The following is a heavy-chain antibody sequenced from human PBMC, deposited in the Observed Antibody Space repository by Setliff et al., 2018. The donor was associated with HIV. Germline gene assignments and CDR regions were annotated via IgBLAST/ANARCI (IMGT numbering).Heavy chain of an antibody. CDR3: ASYRKAERWLQLGGNFDY. CDR1: GGSISSYY. V-gene: IGHV4-4*07. Sequence: PSEILSLTCTVSGGSISSYYWSWIRQPAGKGLEWIGRIYTSGSTNYNPSLKSLVTISVDTSKNQFSLKLSSVTAADTAVYYCASYRKAERWLQLGGNFDYWGQGTLVTVSS. CDR2: IYTSGST. D-gene: IGHD5-12*01. J-gene: IGHJ4*02.